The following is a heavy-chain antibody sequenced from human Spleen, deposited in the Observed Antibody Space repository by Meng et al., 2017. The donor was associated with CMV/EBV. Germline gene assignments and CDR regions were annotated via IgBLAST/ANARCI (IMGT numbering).Heavy chain of an antibody. J-gene: IGHJ5*02. V-gene: IGHV2-5*02. CDR1: RFSLNTFRDG. CDR3: SHRLRNWKYWFDP. Sequence: LVDFGPTPVKPTQTLTPASSFARFSLNTFRDGGVCILQPPGKALHELALINSDKSNHYSPSLRCRLTITKDTSKNQIILTMTNMDPIYTATTFYSHRLRNWKYWFDPWGQGTLVTVSS. CDR2: INSDKSN. D-gene: IGHD1-20*01.